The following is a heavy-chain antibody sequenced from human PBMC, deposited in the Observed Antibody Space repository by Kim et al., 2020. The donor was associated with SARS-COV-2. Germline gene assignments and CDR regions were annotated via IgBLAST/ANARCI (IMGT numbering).Heavy chain of an antibody. CDR2: ICGSGGTT. Sequence: GGSLRLSCAASGFTFSSYAMSWVRQAPGKGLEWVSGICGSGGTTYYGDSVKGRFTISRDNSKNTLYLQMNSLRGEDTAVYYCAKGDLGSCYSGLGYWGQGILVTVSS. D-gene: IGHD2-15*01. J-gene: IGHJ4*02. CDR1: GFTFSSYA. V-gene: IGHV3-23*01. CDR3: AKGDLGSCYSGLGY.